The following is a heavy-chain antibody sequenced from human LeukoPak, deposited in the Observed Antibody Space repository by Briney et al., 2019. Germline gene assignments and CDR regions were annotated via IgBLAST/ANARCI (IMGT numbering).Heavy chain of an antibody. V-gene: IGHV3-48*01. J-gene: IGHJ4*02. CDR3: ARSRLTSFDY. Sequence: GGSLRLSCAASGFTFSRYNMVWVRQAPGKGLEWISYISSTLYSTFYTDSVKGRFTISRDNAMNSLFLQMNGLRAEDTAVYYCARSRLTSFDYWGQGTLVAVSS. CDR2: ISSTLYST. CDR1: GFTFSRYN.